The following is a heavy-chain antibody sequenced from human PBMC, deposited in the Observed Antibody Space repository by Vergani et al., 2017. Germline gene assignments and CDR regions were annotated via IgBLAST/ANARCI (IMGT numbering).Heavy chain of an antibody. Sequence: QVQLQQWGAGLLKPSETLSLTCAVYGGSFSGYYWSWIRQPPGKGLEWIGEINHSGSTNYNPSLKSRVTISVDTSQNQFSLKLSSVTAADTAVYYCAREGVLYYYDSSGLYYFDYWGQGTLVTVSS. CDR2: INHSGST. J-gene: IGHJ4*02. CDR1: GGSFSGYY. D-gene: IGHD3-22*01. V-gene: IGHV4-34*01. CDR3: AREGVLYYYDSSGLYYFDY.